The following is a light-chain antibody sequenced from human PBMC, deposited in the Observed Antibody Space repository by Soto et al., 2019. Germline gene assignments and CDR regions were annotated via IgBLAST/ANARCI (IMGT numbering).Light chain of an antibody. CDR3: QQYNSYPRT. J-gene: IGKJ2*01. CDR1: QGISKY. CDR2: ATS. V-gene: IGKV1-16*02. Sequence: DLQMTQSPSSLSASVGDRVTITCRASQGISKYIAWFQQKPGKAPKSLIYATSRLQSGVPTKFSGIGSGTDFTLTISSLQPDDFATYYCQQYNSYPRTFGQGTKLE.